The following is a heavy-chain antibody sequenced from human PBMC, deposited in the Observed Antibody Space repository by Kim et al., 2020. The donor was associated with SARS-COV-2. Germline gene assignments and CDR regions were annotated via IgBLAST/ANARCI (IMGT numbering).Heavy chain of an antibody. CDR3: TREKYSSGEYYYYYYMDV. D-gene: IGHD6-25*01. CDR1: GFTFGDYA. CDR2: IRSKAYGGTT. J-gene: IGHJ6*03. V-gene: IGHV3-49*04. Sequence: GGSLRLSCTASGFTFGDYAMSWVRQAPGKGLEWVGFIRSKAYGGTTEYAASVKGRFTISKDDSKTIAYLQMNSLKTEDTAVYYFTREKYSSGEYYYYYYMDVWGKGTTVTVSS.